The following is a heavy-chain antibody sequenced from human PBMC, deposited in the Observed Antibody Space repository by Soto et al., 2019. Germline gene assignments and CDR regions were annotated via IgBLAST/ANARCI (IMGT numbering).Heavy chain of an antibody. CDR2: ISYDGSSK. Sequence: GGSLRLSCAASGFTFSNYAMHWVRQAPGKGLEWVAVISYDGSSKYYADSVKGRFTISRDNSKNTLYLQMNSLRAEDTAVYYCARDLAVAGDYYYYGMDVWGQGTMVTVSS. CDR3: ARDLAVAGDYYYYGMDV. J-gene: IGHJ6*02. D-gene: IGHD6-19*01. V-gene: IGHV3-30-3*01. CDR1: GFTFSNYA.